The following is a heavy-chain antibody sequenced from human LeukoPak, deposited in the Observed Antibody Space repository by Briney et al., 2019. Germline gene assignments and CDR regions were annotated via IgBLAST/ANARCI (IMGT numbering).Heavy chain of an antibody. D-gene: IGHD6-19*01. CDR1: GYTFTAHY. V-gene: IGHV1-2*02. Sequence: ASVKVSCKASGYTFTAHYLHWVRQAPGQGLEWMGWIDPNSGVTNSAQKFRGRVTVTRDTSISTAYMELSWLSSDDTAVYYCARSTGIGVRVKAPYDSWGQGTLVTVSS. CDR2: IDPNSGVT. CDR3: ARSTGIGVRVKAPYDS. J-gene: IGHJ4*02.